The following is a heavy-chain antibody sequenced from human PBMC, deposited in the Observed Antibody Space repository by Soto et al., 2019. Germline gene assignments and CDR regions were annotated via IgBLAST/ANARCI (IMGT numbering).Heavy chain of an antibody. CDR2: INPNSGGT. CDR3: ARGASLYYYYYGMDV. J-gene: IGHJ6*02. V-gene: IGHV1-2*04. Sequence: GASVKVSCKASGYTFTGYYMHWVRQAPGQGLEWMGWINPNSGGTNYAQKFQGWVTMTRDTSISTAYMELSRLRSDDTAVYYCARGASLYYYYYGMDVWGQGTTVTVSS. CDR1: GYTFTGYY.